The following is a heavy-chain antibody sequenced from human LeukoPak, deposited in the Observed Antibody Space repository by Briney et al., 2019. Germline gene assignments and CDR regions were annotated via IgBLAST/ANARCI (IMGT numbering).Heavy chain of an antibody. Sequence: GGSLRLSCAASVFTFSSYAMSWVPGSPGKGLEWGSGISGSGGNTYYADSVERRFTISRDNSKNTLYLQMNRLRAEDMAVYYCAKGRDSRGYGDYFDYWGQGTLVTVSS. V-gene: IGHV3-23*01. CDR3: AKGRDSRGYGDYFDY. CDR2: ISGSGGNT. CDR1: VFTFSSYA. J-gene: IGHJ4*02. D-gene: IGHD3-22*01.